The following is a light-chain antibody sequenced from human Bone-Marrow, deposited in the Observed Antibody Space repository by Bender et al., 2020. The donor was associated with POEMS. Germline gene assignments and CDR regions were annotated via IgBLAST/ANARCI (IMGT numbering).Light chain of an antibody. CDR3: CSYAAGYV. V-gene: IGLV2-23*01. J-gene: IGLJ1*01. Sequence: QSALTQPASMSGSPGQSISISCTGISTYVGIYNAVSWYQHHPNKAPKLIIYEGNKRPSGVSNRFSASESGNTASLTISGLQAEDEADYYCCSYAAGYVFGTGTKVTVL. CDR2: EGN. CDR1: STYVGIYNA.